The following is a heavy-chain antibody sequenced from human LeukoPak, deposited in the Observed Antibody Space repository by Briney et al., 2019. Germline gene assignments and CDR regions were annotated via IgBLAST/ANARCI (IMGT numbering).Heavy chain of an antibody. CDR1: GGSISSYY. CDR3: ARDKLDYYDSSGYYLRAFDI. Sequence: SETLSLTCTVSGGSISSYYWSWIRQPPGKGLEWIGYIYYSGSTNYNPPLKSRVTISVDTSKNQFSLKLSSVTAADTAVYYCARDKLDYYDSSGYYLRAFDIWGQGTMVTVSS. J-gene: IGHJ3*02. D-gene: IGHD3-22*01. V-gene: IGHV4-59*01. CDR2: IYYSGST.